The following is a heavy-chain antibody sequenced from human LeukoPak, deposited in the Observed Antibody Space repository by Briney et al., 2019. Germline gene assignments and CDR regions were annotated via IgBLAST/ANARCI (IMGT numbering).Heavy chain of an antibody. J-gene: IGHJ4*02. Sequence: SETLSLTCTVSGGSLSSGDHYWSWIRQPPGKGLECIGYIYYSGSTYYNPSLKSRVTISVDTSKNQFSLKLSSVTAADTAVYYCARVLNYYDSSGYYSYYFDYWGQGTLVTVSS. CDR3: ARVLNYYDSSGYYSYYFDY. CDR2: IYYSGST. D-gene: IGHD3-22*01. CDR1: GGSLSSGDHY. V-gene: IGHV4-30-4*01.